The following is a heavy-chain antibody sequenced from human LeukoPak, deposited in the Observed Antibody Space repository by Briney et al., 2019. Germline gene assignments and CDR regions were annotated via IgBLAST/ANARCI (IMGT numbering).Heavy chain of an antibody. V-gene: IGHV3-21*01. CDR3: ARGVTGRGFDP. CDR1: GFTFSSYS. J-gene: IGHJ5*02. Sequence: GGSLRLSCAASGFTFSSYSMNWVRQAPGKGLEWVSSISSSSSYIYYTDSVKGRFTISRDNAKNSLYLQMNSLRAEDTAVYYCARGVTGRGFDPWGQGTLVTVSS. D-gene: IGHD7-27*01. CDR2: ISSSSSYI.